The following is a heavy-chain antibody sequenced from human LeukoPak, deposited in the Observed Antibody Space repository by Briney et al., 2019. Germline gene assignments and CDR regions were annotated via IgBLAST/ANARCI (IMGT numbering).Heavy chain of an antibody. CDR3: ARDTWAVAAYYFDY. D-gene: IGHD6-19*01. CDR2: ISYDGSNK. V-gene: IGHV3-30-3*01. Sequence: SCKASGGTFSSYAMHWVRQAPGKGLEWVAVISYDGSNKYYADSVKGRFTISRDNSKNTLYLQMNSLRAEDTAVYYCARDTWAVAAYYFDYWGQGTLVTVSS. CDR1: GGTFSSYA. J-gene: IGHJ4*02.